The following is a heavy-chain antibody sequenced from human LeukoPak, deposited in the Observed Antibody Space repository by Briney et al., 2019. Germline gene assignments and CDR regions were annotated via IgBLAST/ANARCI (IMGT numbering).Heavy chain of an antibody. V-gene: IGHV4-30-4*01. D-gene: IGHD5-12*01. J-gene: IGHJ3*02. CDR3: ARGFVADDAFDI. CDR1: GGSISSGVYY. Sequence: SETLSLTCTVSGGSISSGVYYWSWIRQPPGKGLEWIGYIYYSGSTYYNPSLKSRVTISVDTSKNQFSLKLSSVTAADTAVYYCARGFVADDAFDIWGQGTMVTVSS. CDR2: IYYSGST.